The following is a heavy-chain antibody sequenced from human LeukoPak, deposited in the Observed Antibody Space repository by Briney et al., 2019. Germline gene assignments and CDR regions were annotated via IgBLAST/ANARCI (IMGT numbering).Heavy chain of an antibody. J-gene: IGHJ4*02. D-gene: IGHD6-13*01. CDR1: GGTFSSYA. Sequence: ASVKVSCKASGGTFSSYAISWVRQAPGQGLEWMGGIIPIFGTANYAQKFQGRVTITADESTSTAYMELSSLRSEDTAVYYCARDLAAAGHYYFDYWGQGTLVTVYS. CDR2: IIPIFGTA. CDR3: ARDLAAAGHYYFDY. V-gene: IGHV1-69*13.